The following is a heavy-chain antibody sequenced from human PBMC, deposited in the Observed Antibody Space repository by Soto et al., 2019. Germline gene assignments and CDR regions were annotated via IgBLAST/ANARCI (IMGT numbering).Heavy chain of an antibody. J-gene: IGHJ4*02. CDR2: TYYRSKWYY. Sequence: SQTLSLTCDISGDSGSTGSATWNLIRQSPSRGLEWLGRTYYRSKWYYDYAVSVRSRISINPDTSKNQFSLQLNSVTPEDTAVYYCVRLVGNSWLDYWGPGTLVTVS. CDR1: GDSGSTGSAT. D-gene: IGHD6-13*01. V-gene: IGHV6-1*01. CDR3: VRLVGNSWLDY.